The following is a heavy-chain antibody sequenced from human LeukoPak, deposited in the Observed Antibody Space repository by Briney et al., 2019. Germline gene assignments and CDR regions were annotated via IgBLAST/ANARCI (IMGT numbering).Heavy chain of an antibody. CDR2: IIPIFGTA. CDR1: GGTFSSNG. V-gene: IGHV1-69*05. D-gene: IGHD5-18*01. Sequence: GASVKVSCKASGGTFSSNGISWVRQAPGQGLEWMGGIIPIFGTANYAQKFQGRVTITTDESTSTAYVELSSLRSEDTAVYYCARVDTAMVHYYYYGMDVWGQGTTVTVSS. J-gene: IGHJ6*02. CDR3: ARVDTAMVHYYYYGMDV.